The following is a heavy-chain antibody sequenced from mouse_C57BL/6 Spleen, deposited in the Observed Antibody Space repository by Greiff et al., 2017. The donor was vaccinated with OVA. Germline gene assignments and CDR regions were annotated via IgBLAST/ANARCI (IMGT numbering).Heavy chain of an antibody. D-gene: IGHD1-1*01. CDR1: GFTFSSYA. J-gene: IGHJ4*01. V-gene: IGHV5-9-1*02. Sequence: DVKLVESGEGLVKPGGSLKLSCAASGFTFSSYAMSWVRQTPEKRLEWVAYISRGGDYIYYADTVKGRFTISRDNARNTLYLQMSSLKSEDTAMYDCTRDNYYGSSYWAMDYWGQGTAVTVSS. CDR2: ISRGGDYI. CDR3: TRDNYYGSSYWAMDY.